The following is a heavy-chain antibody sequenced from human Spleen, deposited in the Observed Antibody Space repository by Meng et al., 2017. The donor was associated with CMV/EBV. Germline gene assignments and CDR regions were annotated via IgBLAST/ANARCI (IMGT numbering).Heavy chain of an antibody. CDR2: IDSDGNT. CDR3: ASSMILDY. Sequence: GGSLRLSCAASGFIVSHNYMNWVRQAPGKGLEWVSIIDSDGNTYYTDSAKGRFTISRDNSKNTLYHQMNSLRAEDTAIYYCASSMILDYWGHGALVTVSS. CDR1: GFIVSHNY. J-gene: IGHJ4*01. D-gene: IGHD3-16*01. V-gene: IGHV3-53*01.